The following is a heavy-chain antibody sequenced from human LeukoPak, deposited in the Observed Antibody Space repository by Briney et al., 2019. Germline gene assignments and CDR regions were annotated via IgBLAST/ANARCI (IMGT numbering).Heavy chain of an antibody. D-gene: IGHD1-26*01. CDR3: AKRGWSHGPEDAFDV. V-gene: IGHV3-7*01. J-gene: IGHJ3*01. CDR1: GFTFSTYW. Sequence: GGSLRLSCAASGFTFSTYWMSWVRQAPGKGLEWVANIRQDGSEKYYVDSVKGRFTISRDNAKNTLYLQMNSLRAEDTAVFYCAKRGWSHGPEDAFDVWGQGTTVTVSS. CDR2: IRQDGSEK.